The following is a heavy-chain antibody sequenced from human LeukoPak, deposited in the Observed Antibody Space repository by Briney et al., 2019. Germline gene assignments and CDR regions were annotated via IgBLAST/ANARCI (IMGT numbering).Heavy chain of an antibody. Sequence: ASVKVSCKASGYTSTDYDIYWVRQATGQGLEWMGWMNPNSGNTGYAQRFQGRVTMTRNAPISTAYMELSSLRSEDTAVYYCARGHAVSSGSYVYWGQGTLVTVSS. J-gene: IGHJ4*02. D-gene: IGHD1-26*01. CDR1: GYTSTDYD. V-gene: IGHV1-8*01. CDR2: MNPNSGNT. CDR3: ARGHAVSSGSYVY.